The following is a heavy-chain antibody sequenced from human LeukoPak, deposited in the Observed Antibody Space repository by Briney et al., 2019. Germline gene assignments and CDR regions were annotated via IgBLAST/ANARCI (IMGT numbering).Heavy chain of an antibody. Sequence: SETLSLTCTVSGGSISSSSYYWGWIRQPPGKGLEWIGSSYYSGSTYYNPSLRSRVTISVDTSKNQFSLKLSSVTAADTAVYYCARSSEGRYYYDSSGFSYYYYYMDVWGKGTTVTISS. V-gene: IGHV4-39*07. D-gene: IGHD3-22*01. J-gene: IGHJ6*03. CDR1: GGSISSSSYY. CDR2: SYYSGST. CDR3: ARSSEGRYYYDSSGFSYYYYYMDV.